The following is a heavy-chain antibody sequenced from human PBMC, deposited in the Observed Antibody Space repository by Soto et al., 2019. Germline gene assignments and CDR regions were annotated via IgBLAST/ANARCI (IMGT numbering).Heavy chain of an antibody. V-gene: IGHV4-59*01. CDR1: GDSISSYY. Sequence: QVQLQESGPGLVKPSETLSLTCTVSGDSISSYYWSWIRQPPGKGLEWIGYIYYSGSTNYNPSLKSRVTTSVDTAEYQFSLKLSSVTAADTAVYYCARGKDGYNRYWGQGTLVTVSS. D-gene: IGHD5-12*01. J-gene: IGHJ4*02. CDR3: ARGKDGYNRY. CDR2: IYYSGST.